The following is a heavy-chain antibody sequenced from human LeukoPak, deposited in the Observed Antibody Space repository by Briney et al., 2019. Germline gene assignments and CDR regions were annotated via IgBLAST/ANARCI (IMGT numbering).Heavy chain of an antibody. V-gene: IGHV3-7*05. CDR1: GFTFSRYW. CDR2: IKQDGSDK. Sequence: GESLKISCAASGFTFSRYWMAWVRQAPGKGLEWVANIKQDGSDKYYVDSVKGRFTVSRDNAKNSLYLQMNSLRAEDTAVYYCVRCDYRDFDYWGQGTLVTVSS. D-gene: IGHD4/OR15-4a*01. CDR3: VRCDYRDFDY. J-gene: IGHJ4*02.